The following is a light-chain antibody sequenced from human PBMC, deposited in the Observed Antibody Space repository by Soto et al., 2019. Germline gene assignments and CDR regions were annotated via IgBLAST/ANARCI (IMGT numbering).Light chain of an antibody. V-gene: IGLV2-14*01. Sequence: QPVLTQPASVSGSPGQSIIISCTGTSSDIGGYKYVSWYQQHPGKAPKLIIYEVINRPSGVSNRFSGSKSGNTASLTISGLLAEDEADYYCNSYTTNTTWVFGGGTKLTVL. CDR2: EVI. CDR1: SSDIGGYKY. CDR3: NSYTTNTTWV. J-gene: IGLJ3*02.